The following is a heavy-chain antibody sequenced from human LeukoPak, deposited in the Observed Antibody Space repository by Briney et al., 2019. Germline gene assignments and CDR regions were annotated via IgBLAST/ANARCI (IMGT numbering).Heavy chain of an antibody. CDR1: GFTFSTYS. CDR3: ARDAGYGSGIYLDY. CDR2: TSYDGSNK. J-gene: IGHJ4*02. V-gene: IGHV3-30*01. D-gene: IGHD3-10*01. Sequence: GRSLRLSCAASGFTFSTYSMHWVRQAPGKGLEWVTVTSYDGSNKYYADSVKGRFTISRDNSENTLYLQMNTLRAEDTALYYCARDAGYGSGIYLDYWGQGTLVTVSS.